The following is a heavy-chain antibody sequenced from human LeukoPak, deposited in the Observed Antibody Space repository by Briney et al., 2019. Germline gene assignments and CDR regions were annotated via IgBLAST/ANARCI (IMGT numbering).Heavy chain of an antibody. CDR2: IYYSGST. J-gene: IGHJ4*02. D-gene: IGHD3-16*01. V-gene: IGHV4-59*01. CDR3: ARAQPDSVWGSYPRYFDY. Sequence: SETLSLTCAVSGGSISGYYWNWIRQPPGKGLEWIGYIYYSGSTNYNPSLKSRVTVSLDTSKNQFSLKLSSVTAADTAVYYCARAQPDSVWGSYPRYFDYWGQGTLVTVSS. CDR1: GGSISGYY.